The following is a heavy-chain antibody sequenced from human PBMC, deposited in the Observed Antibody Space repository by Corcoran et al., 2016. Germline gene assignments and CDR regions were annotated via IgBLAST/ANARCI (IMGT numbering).Heavy chain of an antibody. J-gene: IGHJ6*02. CDR1: GYRFTSYW. CDR3: ARLMDIVVVSAAKNYYYGIDV. V-gene: IGHV5-51*01. Sequence: EVQLVQSGAEVKKTGESLRISCKGSGYRFTSYWIGWVRQMPGKGLEWMGIIYPGDSDIRYSPSFEGQVTISADKSISTAYLEWSSLKASETAKYYCARLMDIVVVSAAKNYYYGIDVWGQGTTVTVSS. CDR2: IYPGDSDI. D-gene: IGHD2-2*03.